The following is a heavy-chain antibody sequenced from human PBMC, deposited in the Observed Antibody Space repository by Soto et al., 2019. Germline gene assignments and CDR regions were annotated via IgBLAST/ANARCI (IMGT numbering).Heavy chain of an antibody. D-gene: IGHD3-22*01. CDR3: ARRKGDYYDSSGYHYYFDY. J-gene: IGHJ4*02. Sequence: ASVKVSCKASGYTLTGYQMHWVRQAPGQGLEWLGWINPNSGDTIYAQKFQDRVTMTWDTSISTAYMELSRLRSDDTAVYYCARRKGDYYDSSGYHYYFDYWGQGTLVTVSS. V-gene: IGHV1-2*02. CDR1: GYTLTGYQ. CDR2: INPNSGDT.